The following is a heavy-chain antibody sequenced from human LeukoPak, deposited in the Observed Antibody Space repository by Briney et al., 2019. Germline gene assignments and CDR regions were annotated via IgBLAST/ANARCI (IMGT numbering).Heavy chain of an antibody. J-gene: IGHJ4*02. D-gene: IGHD2-2*01. V-gene: IGHV3-21*06. Sequence: PGGSLRLSCAASGFTFSSYAMSWVRQAPGKGLEWVSSISSSNSYIYYADSVKGRFTISRDNAKNSLYLQMNSLRAEDTAVYYCASTCSDPRCYGEDYWGQGTLVTVSS. CDR3: ASTCSDPRCYGEDY. CDR2: ISSSNSYI. CDR1: GFTFSSYA.